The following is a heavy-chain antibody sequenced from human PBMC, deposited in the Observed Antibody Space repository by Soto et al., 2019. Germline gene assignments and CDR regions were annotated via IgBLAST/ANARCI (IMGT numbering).Heavy chain of an antibody. Sequence: SETLFLTCTVSGVSISSHYWSWVRQSPGKGLEWIGHIYYGGSTTYNPSLRSRITISVDTSNNQFSLKLNSVTTADTAVYYCARDGREASGMDVWGQGTQVTVSS. CDR2: IYYGGST. CDR1: GVSISSHY. D-gene: IGHD1-26*01. CDR3: ARDGREASGMDV. V-gene: IGHV4-59*11. J-gene: IGHJ6*02.